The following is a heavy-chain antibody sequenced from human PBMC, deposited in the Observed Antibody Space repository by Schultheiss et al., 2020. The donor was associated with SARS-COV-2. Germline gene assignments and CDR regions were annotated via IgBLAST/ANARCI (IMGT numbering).Heavy chain of an antibody. V-gene: IGHV4-61*01. D-gene: IGHD4-17*01. CDR3: ARGPDYGDYGV. CDR1: GGSVSSGSYY. CDR2: IYYSGST. Sequence: SETLSLTCTVSGGSVSSGSYYWSWIRQPPGKGLEWIGYIYYSGSTNYNPSLKSRVTMSVDTSKNQFSLKLSSVTAADTAVYYCARGPDYGDYGVWGQGTTVTVSS. J-gene: IGHJ6*02.